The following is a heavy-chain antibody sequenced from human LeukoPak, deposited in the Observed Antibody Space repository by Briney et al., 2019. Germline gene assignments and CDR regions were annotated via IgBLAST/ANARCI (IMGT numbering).Heavy chain of an antibody. CDR3: ATRQGRVFEY. Sequence: GGSLRLSWAASGFTFSSYAMSWVRQAEGEVLEWVSAISGSEGSTYYADSVKGRLTISRDNSKNPLYLQMNSLRAEDTAVYYCATRQGRVFEYWGQGTLVTVSS. J-gene: IGHJ4*02. CDR2: ISGSEGST. V-gene: IGHV3-23*01. D-gene: IGHD3-10*01. CDR1: GFTFSSYA.